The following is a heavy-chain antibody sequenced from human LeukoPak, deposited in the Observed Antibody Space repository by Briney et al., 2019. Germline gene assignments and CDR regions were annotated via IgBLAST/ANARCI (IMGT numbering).Heavy chain of an antibody. Sequence: GGSLRLSCAASGFIISSYAMHWVRQAPGKGLEWMTVISYDGSNKYYADSVRGRFTLSRDTSKNTLYVQMSSLRAEDTAVYYCARGGYYGSGSYPYYFDYWGQGTLVTVSS. CDR1: GFIISSYA. D-gene: IGHD3-10*01. CDR2: ISYDGSNK. CDR3: ARGGYYGSGSYPYYFDY. J-gene: IGHJ4*02. V-gene: IGHV3-30-3*01.